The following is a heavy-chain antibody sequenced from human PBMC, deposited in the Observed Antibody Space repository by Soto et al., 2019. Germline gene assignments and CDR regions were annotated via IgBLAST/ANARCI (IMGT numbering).Heavy chain of an antibody. J-gene: IGHJ6*02. Sequence: GGSLRLSCAASGITFSSYGIHWVRQAPGKGLEWVAVISYDGGNKYYADSVKGRFTISRDNSKNTLYLQMNSLRAEGTAVYYCAKNIAAQEIYYGMDVWGQGTTVTVSS. V-gene: IGHV3-30*18. CDR2: ISYDGGNK. CDR3: AKNIAAQEIYYGMDV. CDR1: GITFSSYG. D-gene: IGHD6-6*01.